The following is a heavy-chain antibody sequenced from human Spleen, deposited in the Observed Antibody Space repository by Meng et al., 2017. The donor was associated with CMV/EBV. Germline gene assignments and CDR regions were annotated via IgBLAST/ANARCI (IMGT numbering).Heavy chain of an antibody. D-gene: IGHD3-10*01. V-gene: IGHV4-31*03. Sequence: CTVSGGSISSGAYYWTWIRQHPGKGLEWIGYIYYSGSTSYNPSLKSRVSISIDTSKNQFSLTLSPVTAADTAVYYCARDGLAGEYDHWGQGTLVTVLL. CDR2: IYYSGST. CDR1: GGSISSGAYY. J-gene: IGHJ4*02. CDR3: ARDGLAGEYDH.